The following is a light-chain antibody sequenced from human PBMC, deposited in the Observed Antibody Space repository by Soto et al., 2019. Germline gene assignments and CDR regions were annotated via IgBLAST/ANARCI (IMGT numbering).Light chain of an antibody. J-gene: IGKJ4*01. V-gene: IGKV1-39*01. Sequence: DIQMTQSPSAMSASVGDRVTITCRASHSISISLNWYQQKPGKAPKFLIHGASSLQGGVPPRSSGGGSGTDFTLTINSLQPEDVATYYCQQSYSIPFSFGGGTKVDNK. CDR2: GAS. CDR1: HSISIS. CDR3: QQSYSIPFS.